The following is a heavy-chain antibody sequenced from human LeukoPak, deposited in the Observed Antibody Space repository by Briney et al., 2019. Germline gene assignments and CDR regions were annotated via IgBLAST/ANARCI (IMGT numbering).Heavy chain of an antibody. CDR1: GYTFTSNY. Sequence: GASVKVSCKASGYTFTSNYMHWVRQAPGQGLEWMGIINPNGGSTNYAQKFQGRVTMTRDMSRSTVYMELSSLRSEDTAVYYCARGIYISPRSAFDIWGQGTMVTVSS. D-gene: IGHD3-3*02. J-gene: IGHJ3*02. CDR3: ARGIYISPRSAFDI. CDR2: INPNGGST. V-gene: IGHV1-46*01.